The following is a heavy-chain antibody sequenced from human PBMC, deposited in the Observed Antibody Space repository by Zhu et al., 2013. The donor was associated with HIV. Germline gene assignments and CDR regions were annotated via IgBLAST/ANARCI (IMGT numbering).Heavy chain of an antibody. V-gene: IGHV1-18*01. CDR2: ISAYSGNT. CDR1: GYSFTSYG. Sequence: KKPGASVKVSCKASGYSFTSYGISWVRQAPGQGLEWMGWISAYSGNTNYAQKLQGRVTMTTNTSISTAYMELGGLRYDDTAIYYCASDVWEKALDIWGPGTILTVSS. J-gene: IGHJ3*02. D-gene: IGHD3-16*01. CDR3: ASDVWEKALDI.